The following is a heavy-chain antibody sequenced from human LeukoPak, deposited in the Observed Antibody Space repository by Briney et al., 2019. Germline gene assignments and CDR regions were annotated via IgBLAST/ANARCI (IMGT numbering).Heavy chain of an antibody. D-gene: IGHD3-10*01. J-gene: IGHJ4*02. V-gene: IGHV3-74*01. CDR3: ANEDNTLIIR. Sequence: PGGSLRLSSAAPGYSPSDYSMHWVRQAPGEGLVWVARINSDGGSISYADSVKGRFTISRDNAKNTLYLQMNSLRAEDTAVYYCANEDNTLIIRGGQGTMVTVSS. CDR1: GYSPSDYS. CDR2: INSDGGSI.